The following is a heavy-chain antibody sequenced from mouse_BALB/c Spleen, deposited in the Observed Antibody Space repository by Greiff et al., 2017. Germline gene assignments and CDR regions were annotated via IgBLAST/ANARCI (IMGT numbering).Heavy chain of an antibody. Sequence: QVQLQQSGAELVRPGVSVKISCKGSGYTFTDYAMHWVKQSHAKSLEWIGVISTYYGDASYNQKFKGKATMTVDKSSSTAYMELARLTSEDSAIYYCARYYGNYGRYFDVWGAGTTVTVSS. CDR3: ARYYGNYGRYFDV. CDR1: GYTFTDYA. CDR2: ISTYYGDA. D-gene: IGHD2-1*01. J-gene: IGHJ1*01. V-gene: IGHV1S137*01.